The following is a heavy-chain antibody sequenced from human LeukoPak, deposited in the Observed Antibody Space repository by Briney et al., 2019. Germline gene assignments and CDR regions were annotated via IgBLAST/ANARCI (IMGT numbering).Heavy chain of an antibody. CDR1: GGSFSGYY. V-gene: IGHV4-34*01. CDR2: INHSGST. Sequence: SETLSLTCAVYGGSFSGYYWSWIRQPPGKGLEWIGEINHSGSTNYNPSLKSRVTISVDTSKNQFSLKLSSVTAADTAVYYCARGGKQWEQTTWFDPWGQGTLVTVSS. D-gene: IGHD1-26*01. CDR3: ARGGKQWEQTTWFDP. J-gene: IGHJ5*02.